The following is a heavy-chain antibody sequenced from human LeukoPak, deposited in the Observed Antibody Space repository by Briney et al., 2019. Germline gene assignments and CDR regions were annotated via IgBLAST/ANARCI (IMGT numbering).Heavy chain of an antibody. Sequence: GGSLRLSCGASGFTFSSYGMHWVRQAPGKGLEWVAFIRYDGSNKYYADSVKGRFTISRDNSKNTLYLQMNSPRAEDTAVYYCARLTDQGYCSGGSCYSDAFDIWGQGTMVTVSS. V-gene: IGHV3-30*02. J-gene: IGHJ3*02. CDR3: ARLTDQGYCSGGSCYSDAFDI. CDR1: GFTFSSYG. D-gene: IGHD2-15*01. CDR2: IRYDGSNK.